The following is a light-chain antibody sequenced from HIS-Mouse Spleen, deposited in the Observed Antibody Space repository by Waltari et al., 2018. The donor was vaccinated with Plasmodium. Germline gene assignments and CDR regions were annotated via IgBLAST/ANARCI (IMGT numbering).Light chain of an antibody. Sequence: EIVLTQSPGTLSLSPGERATLSFRASQSVSSSYLAWYQQKPCQAHRLLIYGASSRATGIPDRFSGSGSGTDFTLTISRLEPEDFAVYYCQQYGSSSWTFGQGTKVEIK. V-gene: IGKV3-20*01. CDR2: GAS. CDR1: QSVSSSY. J-gene: IGKJ1*01. CDR3: QQYGSSSWT.